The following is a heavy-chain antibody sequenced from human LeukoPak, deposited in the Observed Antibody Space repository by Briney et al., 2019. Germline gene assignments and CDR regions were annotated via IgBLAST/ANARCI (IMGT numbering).Heavy chain of an antibody. D-gene: IGHD2-2*01. CDR2: IIPIFGTA. CDR1: GYTFTGYY. V-gene: IGHV1-69*13. Sequence: SVKVSCKASGYTFTGYYMHWVRQAPGQGLEWMGGIIPIFGTANYAQKFQGRVTITADESTSTAYMELSSLRSEDTAVYYCARDRGCSSTSCYAPNFDYWGQGTLVTVSS. CDR3: ARDRGCSSTSCYAPNFDY. J-gene: IGHJ4*02.